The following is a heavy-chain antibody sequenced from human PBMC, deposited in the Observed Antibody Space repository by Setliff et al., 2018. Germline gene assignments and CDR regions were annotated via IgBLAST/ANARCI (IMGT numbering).Heavy chain of an antibody. V-gene: IGHV1-46*03. D-gene: IGHD4-4*01. CDR2: INPSGGST. CDR3: AKSGDYSNRGHFDC. Sequence: AASVKVSCKASGYSFTNYYIHWVRQAPGQGLEWVGIINPSGGSTSYAQKYQGRVTMTRDTSTSTVYMELSSLRSEDTAVYYCAKSGDYSNRGHFDCWGQGTLVTVSS. CDR1: GYSFTNYY. J-gene: IGHJ4*02.